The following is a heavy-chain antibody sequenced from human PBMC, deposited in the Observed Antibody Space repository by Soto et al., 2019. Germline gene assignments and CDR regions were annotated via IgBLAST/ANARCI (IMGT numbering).Heavy chain of an antibody. D-gene: IGHD1-1*01. Sequence: QVHLVQSGAEVKKPGASVKVSCKGSGYGFTTYGITWVRQAPGQGLEWMAWISAHNGNTNYAQKLQGRVTVTRDTSTSTAYMELRSLSSDDAAWYYWARGRYGDYWGQGALVTVSS. CDR3: ARGRYGDY. V-gene: IGHV1-18*01. J-gene: IGHJ4*02. CDR2: ISAHNGNT. CDR1: GYGFTTYG.